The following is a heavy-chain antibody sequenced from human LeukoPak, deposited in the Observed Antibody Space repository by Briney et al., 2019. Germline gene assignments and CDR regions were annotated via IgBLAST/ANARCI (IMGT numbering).Heavy chain of an antibody. CDR2: MNPGSGNT. CDR1: GYSVSDYY. D-gene: IGHD5-12*01. V-gene: IGHV1-8*02. CDR3: ARGGGFIDS. Sequence: ASVKVSCKTSGYSVSDYYMHWVRQAPGQGLEWMGWMNPGSGNTGYAHQFQGRVTMTRDTSINTAYMELTSLTSDDTAVYYCARGGGFIDSWGQGTLVTVSS. J-gene: IGHJ4*02.